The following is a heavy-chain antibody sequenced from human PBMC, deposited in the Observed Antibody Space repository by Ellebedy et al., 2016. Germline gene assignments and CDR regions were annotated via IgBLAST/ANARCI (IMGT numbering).Heavy chain of an antibody. J-gene: IGHJ4*02. CDR1: GFTFSSYA. V-gene: IGHV3-64D*06. Sequence: GESLKISXSASGFTFSSYAMHWVRQAPGKGLEYVSAISSNGGSTYYADSVKGRFTISRDNSKNTLYLQMSSLRAEDTAVYYCVKAYYDILSGDSEGYFDYWGQGTLVTVSS. CDR3: VKAYYDILSGDSEGYFDY. CDR2: ISSNGGST. D-gene: IGHD3-9*01.